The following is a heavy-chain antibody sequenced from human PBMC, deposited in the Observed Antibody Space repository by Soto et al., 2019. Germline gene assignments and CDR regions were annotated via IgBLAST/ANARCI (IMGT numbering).Heavy chain of an antibody. J-gene: IGHJ3*02. V-gene: IGHV4-4*02. CDR2: IYHSGST. D-gene: IGHD6-13*01. Sequence: QVQLQESGPGLVKPSGTLSLTCAVSGGSISSSNWWSWVRQPPGKGLEWIGEIYHSGSTNYNPSLKSRVTISVDKSKNQFSLKLSSVTAADTAVYYCAILPIAAAIAARNDAFDIWGQGTMVTVSS. CDR3: AILPIAAAIAARNDAFDI. CDR1: GGSISSSNW.